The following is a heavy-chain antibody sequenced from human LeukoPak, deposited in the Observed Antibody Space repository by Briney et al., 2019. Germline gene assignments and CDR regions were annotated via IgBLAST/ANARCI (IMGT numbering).Heavy chain of an antibody. V-gene: IGHV4-59*08. CDR1: GDPISGYY. J-gene: IGHJ6*03. CDR3: ARLGSGGGYNFYYYIDI. CDR2: IYYSGTT. Sequence: SETLSLTCTVSGDPISGYYWSWIRQPPGKGLEWIGYIYYSGTTSSNPSLKSRVSFSVDTSKNQFSLNLRSVTAADTAVYYCARLGSGGGYNFYYYIDIWGKGTTVTVSS. D-gene: IGHD1-26*01.